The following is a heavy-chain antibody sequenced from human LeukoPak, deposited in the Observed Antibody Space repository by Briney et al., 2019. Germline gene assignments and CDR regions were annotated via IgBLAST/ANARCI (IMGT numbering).Heavy chain of an antibody. D-gene: IGHD3-10*01. J-gene: IGHJ4*02. CDR3: ARDRGKVANDY. CDR2: INPNSGGT. V-gene: IGHV1-2*06. CDR1: GYTFTGYY. Sequence: ASVKVSCKASGYTFTGYYMHWVRQAPGQGLEGMGRINPNSGGTNYAQNFQGRVTMTRDTSISTAYMDLSRLTSDDTAVYFCARDRGKVANDYWGQGTLVIVSS.